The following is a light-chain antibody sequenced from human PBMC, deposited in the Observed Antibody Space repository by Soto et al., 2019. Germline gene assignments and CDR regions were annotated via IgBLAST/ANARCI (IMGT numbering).Light chain of an antibody. CDR2: GNS. CDR1: SSNIGAGYD. CDR3: QSYDSSLSGPVV. V-gene: IGLV1-40*01. Sequence: QSVLTQPPSVSGAPGQRVTISCTGSSSNIGAGYDVHWYQQLPGTAPKLLIYGNSNRPSGVPDRFSGSKSGTSASLAITGLQAEDEADYSCQSYDSSLSGPVVFGGGTKPTVL. J-gene: IGLJ2*01.